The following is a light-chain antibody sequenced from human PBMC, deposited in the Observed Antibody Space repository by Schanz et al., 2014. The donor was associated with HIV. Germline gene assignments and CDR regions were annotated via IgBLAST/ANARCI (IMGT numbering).Light chain of an antibody. CDR3: QQYNSHSRT. J-gene: IGKJ1*01. V-gene: IGKV1-33*01. CDR2: DAS. CDR1: QDIPVY. Sequence: DIQMTQTPSSLSASVGDRVTITCQASQDIPVYLNWYQQKPGKAPKLLIYDASDLETGVPSRFRGSGSGTEFTLTISSLHPDDFATYYCQQYNSHSRTFGQGTKVEIK.